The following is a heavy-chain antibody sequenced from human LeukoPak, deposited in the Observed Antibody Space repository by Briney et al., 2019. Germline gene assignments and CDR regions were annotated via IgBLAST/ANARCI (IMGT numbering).Heavy chain of an antibody. D-gene: IGHD3-10*02. Sequence: GGSLRLSCAASGFTFNNYAMNWVRQAPGKGLEWVSYIRGGGSNTRYSDSVKGRFIISRDNSKNILYLQMNSLRAEDTAIYYCAKCSASYSNDAFNVWGRGTMVTVSS. V-gene: IGHV3-23*01. CDR3: AKCSASYSNDAFNV. CDR2: IRGGGSNT. CDR1: GFTFNNYA. J-gene: IGHJ3*01.